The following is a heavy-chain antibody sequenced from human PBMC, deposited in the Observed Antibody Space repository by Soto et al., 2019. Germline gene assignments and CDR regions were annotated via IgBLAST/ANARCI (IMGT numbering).Heavy chain of an antibody. CDR2: IYYSGST. CDR1: GGSISSSSYY. D-gene: IGHD5-18*01. V-gene: IGHV4-39*01. CDR3: ARLVRGYSYGYFDY. J-gene: IGHJ4*02. Sequence: QLQLQESGPGLVKPSETLSLTCTVSGGSISSSSYYWGWIRQPPGKGLEWIGSIYYSGSTYYNPSLKSRVSLSVDTSKNQFSLKLSSVTAADTAVYYCARLVRGYSYGYFDYWGQGTLVTVSS.